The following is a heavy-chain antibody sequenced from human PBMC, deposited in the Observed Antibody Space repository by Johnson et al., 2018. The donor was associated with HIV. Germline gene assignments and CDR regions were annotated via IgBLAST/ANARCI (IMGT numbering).Heavy chain of an antibody. CDR2: ISYDGSNK. D-gene: IGHD6-13*01. V-gene: IGHV3-30-3*01. Sequence: QVQLVESGGGVVQPGRSLRLSCAASRFTFSSYAMHWVRQAPGKGLEWVAVISYDGSNKYYADSVKGRFTISRDNSKNTLYLQMNSLRAEDTAVYYCARDFKDSSSWYGAFDIWGQGTMVTVSS. CDR1: RFTFSSYA. CDR3: ARDFKDSSSWYGAFDI. J-gene: IGHJ3*02.